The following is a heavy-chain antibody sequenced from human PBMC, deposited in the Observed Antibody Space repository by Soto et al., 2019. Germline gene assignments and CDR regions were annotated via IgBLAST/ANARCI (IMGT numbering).Heavy chain of an antibody. V-gene: IGHV4-59*01. CDR3: ARVGSGGYSNNWFDP. CDR2: LYDSGST. CDR1: RGSISDYY. J-gene: IGHJ5*02. Sequence: SETLSLTCTVSRGSISDYYWDWIRQPPGKGLEWVGYLYDSGSTKYNPSLKSRVTISVDTSKNQISLEMESVTVADTAVYYCARVGSGGYSNNWFDPWGQGTLVTVSS. D-gene: IGHD3-22*01.